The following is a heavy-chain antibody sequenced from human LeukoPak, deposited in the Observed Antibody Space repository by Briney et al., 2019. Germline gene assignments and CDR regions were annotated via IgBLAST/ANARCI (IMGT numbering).Heavy chain of an antibody. V-gene: IGHV1-8*01. CDR3: ARARAAATPLGF. CDR1: GYTFTSYD. D-gene: IGHD6-13*01. Sequence: GASVKVSCKASGYTFTSYDINWVRQATGQGLEWMGWMNPNSGNTGYAQKFQGRVTMTRNTSISTAYMELSSLRSEDTAVYYCARARAAATPLGFWGQGTLVTVSS. CDR2: MNPNSGNT. J-gene: IGHJ4*02.